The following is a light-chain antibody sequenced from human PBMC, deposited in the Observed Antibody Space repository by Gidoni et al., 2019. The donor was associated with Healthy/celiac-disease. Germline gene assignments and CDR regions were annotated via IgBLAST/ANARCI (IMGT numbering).Light chain of an antibody. Sequence: DTVRNQAPDSPAVSLGGRATIHGKSSQSVLYSSNTKNYLAWYQQTPGQPPKLLIYWSSTRESGVPDRFSGSGSGTYFTLTISILQAEVVAFYYCQHYYCPPLTFXQXTKVEIK. V-gene: IGKV4-1*01. J-gene: IGKJ1*01. CDR3: QHYYCPPLT. CDR2: WSS. CDR1: QSVLYSSNTKNY.